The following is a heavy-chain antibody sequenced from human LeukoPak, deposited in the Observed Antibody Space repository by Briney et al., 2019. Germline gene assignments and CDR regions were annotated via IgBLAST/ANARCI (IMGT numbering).Heavy chain of an antibody. V-gene: IGHV4-39*01. CDR1: GGSISSSSYY. CDR2: IYYSGST. CDR3: ARHPPTTVTYNWFDP. J-gene: IGHJ5*02. Sequence: SGTLSLTCTVSGGSISSSSYYWGWIRQPPGKGLEWIGSIYYSGSTYYNPSLKSRVTISVDTSKNQFSLKLSSVTAADTAVYYCARHPPTTVTYNWFDPWGQGTLVTVSS. D-gene: IGHD4-17*01.